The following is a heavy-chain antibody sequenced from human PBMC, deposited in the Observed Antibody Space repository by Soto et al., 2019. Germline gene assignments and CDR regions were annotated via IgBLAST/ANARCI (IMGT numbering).Heavy chain of an antibody. V-gene: IGHV4-31*03. D-gene: IGHD2-2*02. CDR2: IYYSGST. J-gene: IGHJ6*03. Sequence: QVQLQESGPGLVKPSQTLSLTCTVSGGSISSGGYYWSWIRQHPGKGLEWIGYIYYSGSTYYNPSRKSRVTISVDTSKNQFSLKLSSVTAADTAVYYCASTRYCSSTSCYTGGVYYYYMDVWGKGTTVTVSS. CDR1: GGSISSGGYY. CDR3: ASTRYCSSTSCYTGGVYYYYMDV.